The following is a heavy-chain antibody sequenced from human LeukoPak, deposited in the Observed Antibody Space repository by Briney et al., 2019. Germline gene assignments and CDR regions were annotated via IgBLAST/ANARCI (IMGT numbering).Heavy chain of an antibody. Sequence: ASVKVSCKASGYTFTSYGISWVRQAPGQGLEWMGWISAYNGNTNYAQKLQGRVTMTTDTSTSTAYMELRSLRSDDTAVYYCARRMVRGVIGGNWFDPWGQGTLVTVSS. V-gene: IGHV1-18*01. CDR2: ISAYNGNT. CDR3: ARRMVRGVIGGNWFDP. J-gene: IGHJ5*02. CDR1: GYTFTSYG. D-gene: IGHD3-10*01.